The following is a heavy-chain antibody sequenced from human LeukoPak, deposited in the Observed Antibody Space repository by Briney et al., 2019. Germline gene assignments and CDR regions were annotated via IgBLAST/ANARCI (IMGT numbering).Heavy chain of an antibody. D-gene: IGHD3-22*01. V-gene: IGHV1-18*01. Sequence: AAGKVSCKASGYTFTKNGISWVRLAPGQGLEWMGWISPYNGNTNYAQKFKGRVTMTTDTYTSTAHMELRSLRSDDTAVYYCAKDDYYDTSGRYWGQGTLVTVSS. J-gene: IGHJ4*02. CDR3: AKDDYYDTSGRY. CDR2: ISPYNGNT. CDR1: GYTFTKNG.